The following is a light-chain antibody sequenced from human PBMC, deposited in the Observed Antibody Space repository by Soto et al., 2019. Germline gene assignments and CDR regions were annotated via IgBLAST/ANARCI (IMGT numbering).Light chain of an antibody. CDR3: QQYNSYSIT. CDR1: QGISNH. J-gene: IGKJ5*01. Sequence: DIQMTQSPSTLSASVGDRVTITCRASQGISNHLGWYQQKPGKAPELLIYDASSLESGVPSRFSGSGSGTEFTLTISSLQPDDFATYYCQQYNSYSITFGQGTRLEIK. CDR2: DAS. V-gene: IGKV1-5*01.